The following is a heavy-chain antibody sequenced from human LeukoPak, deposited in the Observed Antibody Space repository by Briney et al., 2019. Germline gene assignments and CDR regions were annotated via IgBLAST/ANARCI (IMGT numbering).Heavy chain of an antibody. CDR3: ARHGHHGDHDY. D-gene: IGHD2-21*02. CDR2: IYYSGST. J-gene: IGHJ4*02. V-gene: IGHV4-59*04. Sequence: SETLSLTCTVSGGSISSYYWSWIRQPPGKGLEWIGYIYYSGSTSYNPSLKSRVTISVDTSKNQFSLKLTSVTAADTAVYYCARHGHHGDHDYWGQGTLVTVSS. CDR1: GGSISSYY.